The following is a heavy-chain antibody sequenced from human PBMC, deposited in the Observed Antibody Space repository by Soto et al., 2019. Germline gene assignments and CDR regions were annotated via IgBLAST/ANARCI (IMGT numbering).Heavy chain of an antibody. Sequence: EVQLVESGGGLVKPGGSLTLSCAASGFTFSSYSMNWARQAPGKGLEWVSSIRGVDNNKYYAASVKGRFTISRDNAKNSLYLQMNRLRDEDTALYYCARDPSPNWSYGPYYFDYWGQGTLVTVSS. J-gene: IGHJ4*02. D-gene: IGHD1-7*01. V-gene: IGHV3-21*01. CDR2: IRGVDNNK. CDR3: ARDPSPNWSYGPYYFDY. CDR1: GFTFSSYS.